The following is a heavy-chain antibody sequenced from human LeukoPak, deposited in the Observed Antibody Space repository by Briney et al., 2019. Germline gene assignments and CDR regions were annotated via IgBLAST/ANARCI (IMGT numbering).Heavy chain of an antibody. V-gene: IGHV3-7*01. CDR3: VRVTKLAFGRVIDEGLDY. J-gene: IGHJ4*02. CDR1: GFTFSSYW. Sequence: QPGGSLRLSCAASGFTFSSYWMSWVRQAPGKGLEWVANIKQDGSEKYYVDSVRGRFTISRDNAKNSLYLLMNSLRAEDTAVYYCVRVTKLAFGRVIDEGLDYWGQGSLVTVSS. CDR2: IKQDGSEK. D-gene: IGHD3-16*02.